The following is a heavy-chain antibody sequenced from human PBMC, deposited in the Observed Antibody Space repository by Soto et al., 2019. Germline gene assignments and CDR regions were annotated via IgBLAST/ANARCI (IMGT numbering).Heavy chain of an antibody. J-gene: IGHJ5*02. D-gene: IGHD6-13*01. Sequence: SETLSLTCTVSGGSISSGNYYWGCIRQPPGKGLEWIGSIYYSGSTYYNPSLKSRVTISVDTSKNQFSLKLSSVTAADTAGYYCARLHSSPYNWFDPWGQGTLVTVS. CDR3: ARLHSSPYNWFDP. CDR2: IYYSGST. V-gene: IGHV4-39*01. CDR1: GGSISSGNYY.